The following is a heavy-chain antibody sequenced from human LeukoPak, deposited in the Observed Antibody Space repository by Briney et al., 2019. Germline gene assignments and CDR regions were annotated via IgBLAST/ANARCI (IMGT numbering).Heavy chain of an antibody. CDR2: IYSAGDT. V-gene: IGHV3-66*01. CDR3: TITAEHDYGGNWDY. CDR1: GYSFSSYA. Sequence: PGESLKISCKGSGYSFSSYAMSWVRQAPGKGLEWVSLIYSAGDTFYTDSVKGRFNISRDNSKNTLYLQMDSLRAEDTAVYYCTITAEHDYGGNWDYWGQGTLVTVSS. D-gene: IGHD4-23*01. J-gene: IGHJ4*02.